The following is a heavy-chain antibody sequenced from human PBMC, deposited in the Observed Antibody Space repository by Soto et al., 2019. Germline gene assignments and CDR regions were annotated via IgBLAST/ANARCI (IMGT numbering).Heavy chain of an antibody. Sequence: GGSLRLSCAASGFTFSSYAMHWVRQAPGKGLEWVAVISYDGSNKYYADSVKGRFTISRDNSKHTLYLQMNSLRAEDTAVYYCARDLSWSSGWYAQYYYYGMDVWGQGTTVTVSS. D-gene: IGHD6-19*01. CDR3: ARDLSWSSGWYAQYYYYGMDV. V-gene: IGHV3-30-3*01. J-gene: IGHJ6*02. CDR1: GFTFSSYA. CDR2: ISYDGSNK.